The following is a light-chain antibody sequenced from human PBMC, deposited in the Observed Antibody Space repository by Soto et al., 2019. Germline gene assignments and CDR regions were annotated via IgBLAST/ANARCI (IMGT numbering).Light chain of an antibody. CDR1: HSISSKS. J-gene: IGKJ1*01. Sequence: DIVLTQSPGTLSLSPGERATLSCTASHSISSKSVVWYQQKSGQTPMVLIYDASSRATGLPDRFSGSGSGTDFTLTISRLEHEDSADYFCHQYDTSPTFGQGTKVEIK. CDR2: DAS. CDR3: HQYDTSPT. V-gene: IGKV3-20*01.